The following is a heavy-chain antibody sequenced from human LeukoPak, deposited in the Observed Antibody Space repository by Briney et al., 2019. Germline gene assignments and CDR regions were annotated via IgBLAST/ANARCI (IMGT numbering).Heavy chain of an antibody. CDR2: ISSSSNYI. D-gene: IGHD6-13*01. J-gene: IGHJ4*02. V-gene: IGHV3-21*01. Sequence: PGGSLRLSCAASGFTFSSYTMNWVRQAPGKGLEWVSSISSSSNYIYYTDSVKGRFTISRDNAKNSLYLRMNSLRAEDTGVYYWARLSSSWYDYWGQGTLVTVSS. CDR3: ARLSSSWYDY. CDR1: GFTFSSYT.